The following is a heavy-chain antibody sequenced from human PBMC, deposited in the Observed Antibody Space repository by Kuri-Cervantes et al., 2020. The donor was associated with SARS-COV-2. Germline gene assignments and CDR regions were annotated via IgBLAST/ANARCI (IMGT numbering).Heavy chain of an antibody. CDR2: IYSGGST. CDR3: AKDRGVYYYDSSGYDWFDP. J-gene: IGHJ5*02. D-gene: IGHD3-22*01. V-gene: IGHV3-53*01. CDR1: GFTVSSNY. Sequence: GESLKISCAASGFTVSSNYMSWVRQAPGKGLEWVSVIYSGGSTYYADSVKGRFTISRDNSKNTLYLQMNSLRAEDTAVYYCAKDRGVYYYDSSGYDWFDPWGQGTLVTVSS.